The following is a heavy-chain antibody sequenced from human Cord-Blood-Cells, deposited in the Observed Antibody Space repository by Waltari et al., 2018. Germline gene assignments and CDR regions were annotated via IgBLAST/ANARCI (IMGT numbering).Heavy chain of an antibody. J-gene: IGHJ4*02. D-gene: IGHD6-13*01. CDR1: GGPFRSYT. CDR2: IIPILGIA. Sequence: QVQLVQSGAEVKKPRSSVKVSCKASGGPFRSYTISWVHPAPGQGLEWMGRIIPILGIANYAQKFQGRVTITADKSPSTAYMGLSSLRSEDTAVYYCAREDSSSWYYFDYWGQGTLVTVSS. CDR3: AREDSSSWYYFDY. V-gene: IGHV1-69*08.